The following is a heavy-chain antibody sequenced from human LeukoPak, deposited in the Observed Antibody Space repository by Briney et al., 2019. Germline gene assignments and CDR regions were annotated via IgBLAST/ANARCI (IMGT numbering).Heavy chain of an antibody. CDR2: ISGGGGIT. V-gene: IGHV3-23*01. CDR3: AKSSGPGGYYYYGMDV. CDR1: EFTFNTYA. D-gene: IGHD3-22*01. J-gene: IGHJ6*02. Sequence: GGSLRLSCAASEFTFNTYAVSWVRQAPGKGLEWVSAISGGGGITYYADSVRGRFTISRDNSKSTLYLQMNSLRAEDTAVYYCAKSSGPGGYYYYGMDVWGQGTTVTVSS.